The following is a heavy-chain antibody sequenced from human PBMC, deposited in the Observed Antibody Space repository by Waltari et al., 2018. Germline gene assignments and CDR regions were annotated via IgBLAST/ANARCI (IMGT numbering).Heavy chain of an antibody. V-gene: IGHV6-1*01. D-gene: IGHD6-6*01. Sequence: QVQLQQSGPGLVKPSQTPSLTCAISGDSVSSNSASWTWTRQSPSRGLEWLGRTYYRSKWYNDYAVSVKSRITINPDTSKNQFSLQLNSVTPEDTAVYYCSSSSSYYYGMDVWGQGTTVTVSS. CDR1: GDSVSSNSAS. J-gene: IGHJ6*02. CDR3: SSSSSYYYGMDV. CDR2: TYYRSKWYN.